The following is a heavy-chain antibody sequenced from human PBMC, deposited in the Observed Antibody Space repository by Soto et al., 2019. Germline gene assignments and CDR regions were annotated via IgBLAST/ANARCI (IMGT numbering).Heavy chain of an antibody. CDR1: GGSISSGDYY. CDR3: ARGFAITMVRGVPIIDY. V-gene: IGHV4-30-4*01. J-gene: IGHJ4*02. Sequence: QVQLQESGPGLVKPSQTLSLTCTVSGGSISSGDYYWSWIRQPPGKVLEWIGYIYYSGSTYYNPSLKSRVNRSVDTSKNQFSLKLSSVTAADTAVYYCARGFAITMVRGVPIIDYWGQGPLVTVSS. CDR2: IYYSGST. D-gene: IGHD3-10*01.